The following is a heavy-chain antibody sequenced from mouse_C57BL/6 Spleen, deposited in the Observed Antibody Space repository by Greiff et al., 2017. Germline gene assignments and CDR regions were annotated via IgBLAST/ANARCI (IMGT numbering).Heavy chain of an antibody. D-gene: IGHD2-5*01. J-gene: IGHJ3*01. Sequence: VKLVESGPELVKPGASVKISCKASGYTFTDYYINWVKQRPGQGLEWIGWIFPGSGSTYYNEKFKGKATLTVDKSSSTAYMLLSSLTSEDSAVYFCARSAYYSNYGWFAYWGQGTLVTVSA. CDR1: GYTFTDYY. CDR3: ARSAYYSNYGWFAY. CDR2: IFPGSGST. V-gene: IGHV1-75*01.